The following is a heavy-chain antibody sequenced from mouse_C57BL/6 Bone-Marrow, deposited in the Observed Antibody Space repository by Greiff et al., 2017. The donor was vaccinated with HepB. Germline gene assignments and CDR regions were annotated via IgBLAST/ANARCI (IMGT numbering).Heavy chain of an antibody. V-gene: IGHV3-1*01. J-gene: IGHJ3*01. D-gene: IGHD2-2*01. CDR1: GYSITSGYD. CDR2: ISYSGST. CDR3: ARGGYDEGFAY. Sequence: EVQRVESGPGMVKPSQSLSLTCTVTGYSITSGYDWHWIRHFPGNKLEWMGYISYSGSTNYNPSLKSRISITHDTSKNHFFLKLNSVTTEDTATYYCARGGYDEGFAYWGQGTLVTVSA.